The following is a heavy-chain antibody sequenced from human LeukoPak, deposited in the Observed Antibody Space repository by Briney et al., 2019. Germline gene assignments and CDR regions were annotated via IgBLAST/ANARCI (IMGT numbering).Heavy chain of an antibody. D-gene: IGHD3-10*02. CDR2: INHSGST. CDR1: GGSISSYY. V-gene: IGHV4-34*01. Sequence: SETLSLTCTVSGGSISSYYWSWIRQPPGKGLEWIGEINHSGSTNYNPSLKSRVTTSVDTSKNQFSLKLSSVTAADTAVYFCATLLSSSYYFDYWGQGTLVTVSS. CDR3: ATLLSSSYYFDY. J-gene: IGHJ4*02.